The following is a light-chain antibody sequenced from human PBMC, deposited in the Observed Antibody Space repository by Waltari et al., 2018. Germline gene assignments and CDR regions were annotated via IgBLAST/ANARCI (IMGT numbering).Light chain of an antibody. CDR2: DAS. J-gene: IGKJ4*01. Sequence: EIVLTQSPATLSLAPGERATLSCRASQSVSSYLAWYQQKLGQAPRLLLYDASNRATGIPARFSGSGSGTDFTLTISSLETEDFAVYYCQQRTYWPLTFGGGTKVEI. V-gene: IGKV3-11*01. CDR3: QQRTYWPLT. CDR1: QSVSSY.